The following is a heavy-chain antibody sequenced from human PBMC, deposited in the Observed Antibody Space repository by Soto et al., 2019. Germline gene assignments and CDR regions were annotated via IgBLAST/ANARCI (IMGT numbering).Heavy chain of an antibody. J-gene: IGHJ4*02. D-gene: IGHD1-1*01. CDR3: ARGSGIVALPGELEDVNYDF. Sequence: QVQLQQWSAGLVEPSETLSLSCAVYGQSFSGHSWAWIRQPPGKGLEWIGEISESGSTYYNPSLKSRVTISTDTSKNQFSLKLNSVTAADTAAYFCARGSGIVALPGELEDVNYDFWGQGTLVNVSS. CDR2: ISESGST. CDR1: GQSFSGHS. V-gene: IGHV4-34*01.